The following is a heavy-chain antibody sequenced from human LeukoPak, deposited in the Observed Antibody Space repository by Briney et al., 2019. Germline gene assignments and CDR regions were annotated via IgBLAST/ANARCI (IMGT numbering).Heavy chain of an antibody. CDR3: ARAVGTDGYNLWVY. D-gene: IGHD5-24*01. Sequence: SETLSLTCTVSSGSISSSTYYWGWIRQPPGKGLEWIGTIYYTGCTYYNPSLKSRVTISVDTSKNQFSLKLTSVTAADTAVYYCARAVGTDGYNLWVYWGQGTLVTVSS. CDR1: SGSISSSTYY. V-gene: IGHV4-39*07. J-gene: IGHJ4*02. CDR2: IYYTGCT.